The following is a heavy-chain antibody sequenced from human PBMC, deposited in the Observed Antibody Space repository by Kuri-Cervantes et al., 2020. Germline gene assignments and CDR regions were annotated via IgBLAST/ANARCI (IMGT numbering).Heavy chain of an antibody. CDR2: IYYSGST. D-gene: IGHD6-13*01. J-gene: IGHJ5*02. CDR3: ARLAAAGKLSWFDP. CDR1: GGSISSSSYY. V-gene: IGHV4-39*01. Sequence: SETLSLTCTVSGGSISSSSYYWGWIRQPPGKGLEWIGSIYYSGSTYYNPSLKSRVTISVDTSKNQFSLKLNSVTAADTTFYYCARLAAAGKLSWFDPWGQVMVVTVSS.